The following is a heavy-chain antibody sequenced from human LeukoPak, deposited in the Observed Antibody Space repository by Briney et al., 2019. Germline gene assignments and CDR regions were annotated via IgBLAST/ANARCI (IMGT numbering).Heavy chain of an antibody. CDR1: GFTVSREY. CDR2: IYSGGST. J-gene: IGHJ5*02. D-gene: IGHD3-10*01. Sequence: PGSSPRLPCARSGFTVSREYMSRVRPSTRKVLQPHSVIYSGGSTYYADSVKGRFTISRDNSKNTLYLQMNSLRAEDTAVYYCARVYRGGNNWFDPWGQGTLVTVSS. CDR3: ARVYRGGNNWFDP. V-gene: IGHV3-53*01.